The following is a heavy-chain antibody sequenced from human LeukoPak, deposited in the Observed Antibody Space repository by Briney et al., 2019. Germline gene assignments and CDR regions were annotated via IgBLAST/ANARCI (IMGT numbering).Heavy chain of an antibody. V-gene: IGHV4-30-4*01. CDR1: GGSISSGDYY. J-gene: IGHJ4*02. CDR2: IYYSGST. D-gene: IGHD3-9*01. CDR3: ARGGSPDFDWLLFHY. Sequence: SETLSLTCTVSGGSISSGDYYWSWIRQPPGKGLEWIGYIYYSGSTYYNPSLKSRVTMSVDTSKNQFSLKLISVTAADTAVYYCARGGSPDFDWLLFHYWGQGTLATVSS.